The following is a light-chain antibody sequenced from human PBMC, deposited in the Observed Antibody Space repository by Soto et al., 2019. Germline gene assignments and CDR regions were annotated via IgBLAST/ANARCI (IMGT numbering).Light chain of an antibody. J-gene: IGKJ3*01. Sequence: DIVLTQTPATLAVSPGERATLSSSPIQSVSRNLAWYQQKPGQVPRLLIYGAVSRVTGVPARFSGSGFATEFTLTISSLQSEDFAVYYCQQYETWPPRFTFGPGTKVDI. CDR1: QSVSRN. CDR3: QQYETWPPRFT. CDR2: GAV. V-gene: IGKV3-15*01.